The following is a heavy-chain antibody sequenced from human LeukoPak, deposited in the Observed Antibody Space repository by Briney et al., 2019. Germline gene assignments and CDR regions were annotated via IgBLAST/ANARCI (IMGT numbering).Heavy chain of an antibody. CDR1: GGSISSYY. CDR2: IYTSGST. V-gene: IGHV4-4*07. CDR3: ASEHYGSGSLRFDP. J-gene: IGHJ5*02. Sequence: SETLSLTCTVSGGSISSYYWSWIRQPAGKGLEWIGRIYTSGSTNYNPSLKSRVTMSVDTSKNQFSLKLSSVTAADTAVYYCASEHYGSGSLRFDPWGQGTLVTVSS. D-gene: IGHD3-10*01.